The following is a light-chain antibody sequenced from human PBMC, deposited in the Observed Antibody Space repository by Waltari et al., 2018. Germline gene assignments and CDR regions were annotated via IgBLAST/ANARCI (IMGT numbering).Light chain of an antibody. CDR1: QSVSSNY. CDR3: QQYGTSPGWT. Sequence: EIMLTQSPGTLSLSPGSRATLPCRASQSVSSNYLAWSQQKPGQAPTLPINGASSRASGIPNRFSGSGSGTDFTLTISRLEPEDCAVYYCQQYGTSPGWTFGQGTKVEIK. V-gene: IGKV3-20*01. CDR2: GAS. J-gene: IGKJ1*01.